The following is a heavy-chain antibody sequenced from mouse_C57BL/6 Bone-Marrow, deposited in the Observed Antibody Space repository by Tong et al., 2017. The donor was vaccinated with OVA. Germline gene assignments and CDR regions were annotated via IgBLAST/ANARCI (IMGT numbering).Heavy chain of an antibody. CDR3: TIFITTVVVYFDY. CDR1: GYTFTSYW. Sequence: EVQLQQSGTVLARPGASVKMSCKASGYTFTSYWMHWVKQRPGQGLEWIGAIYPGNSDTSYNQKFKGKAKLTAVTSTSTAYMEISSLTNEDSAVYYCTIFITTVVVYFDYWGQGTTLTVSS. D-gene: IGHD1-1*01. CDR2: IYPGNSDT. J-gene: IGHJ2*01. V-gene: IGHV1-5*01.